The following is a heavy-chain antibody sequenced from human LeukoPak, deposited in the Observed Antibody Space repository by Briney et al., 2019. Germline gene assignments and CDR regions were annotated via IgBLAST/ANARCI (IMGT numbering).Heavy chain of an antibody. V-gene: IGHV3-30*02. CDR1: GFTFDDYG. CDR2: IRYDGRNK. Sequence: GGSLRLSCAASGFTFDDYGMSWVRQALGKGLEWVAFIRYDGRNKYYADSVKGRFTFSRDNFKNTLYLQMNSLRAEDTAVYYCATDETGDEYYFDYWGQGTLVTVSS. CDR3: ATDETGDEYYFDY. J-gene: IGHJ4*02. D-gene: IGHD7-27*01.